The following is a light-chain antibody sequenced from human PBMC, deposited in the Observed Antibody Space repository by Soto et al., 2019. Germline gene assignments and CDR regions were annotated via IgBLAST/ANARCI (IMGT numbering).Light chain of an antibody. CDR2: AIS. J-gene: IGKJ1*01. V-gene: IGKV1-17*01. Sequence: DIQMTQSPSSLSASIGDRVTITCRASQGIGNYLGWYQQKPGKGPKRLVYAISSFHSGVPSRFSGSGSGTEFTLTISSLQPEDFATYYCQQYYSFPRTFGQGTKVDIK. CDR1: QGIGNY. CDR3: QQYYSFPRT.